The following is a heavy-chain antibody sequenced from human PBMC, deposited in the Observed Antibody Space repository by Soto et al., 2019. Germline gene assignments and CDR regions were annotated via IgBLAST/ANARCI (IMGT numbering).Heavy chain of an antibody. V-gene: IGHV1-18*01. CDR1: GYTFTSYG. CDR3: ASVGGYSYANYYYYGMEV. Sequence: ASVKVSCKASGYTFTSYGISWVRQAPGQGLEWMGWISAYNGNTNYAQKLQGRVTMTTDTSTSTAYMELGSLRSDDTAVYYYASVGGYSYANYYYYGMEVWGQGTTVTVSS. CDR2: ISAYNGNT. D-gene: IGHD5-18*01. J-gene: IGHJ6*02.